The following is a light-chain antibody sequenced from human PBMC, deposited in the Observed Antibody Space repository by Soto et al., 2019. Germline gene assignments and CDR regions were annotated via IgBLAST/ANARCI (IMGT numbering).Light chain of an antibody. Sequence: QPVLTQSSSASSSLGSSVKLTCTLSSGHSSYIIAWHQQQPGKAPRYLMKLECSESYNKGSGIPDRFSGSSSGADRYLTISNLQSEDEADYYCETWDSNIHVFGGGTKVTVL. CDR1: SGHSSYI. J-gene: IGLJ3*02. V-gene: IGLV4-60*03. CDR3: ETWDSNIHV. CDR2: LECSESY.